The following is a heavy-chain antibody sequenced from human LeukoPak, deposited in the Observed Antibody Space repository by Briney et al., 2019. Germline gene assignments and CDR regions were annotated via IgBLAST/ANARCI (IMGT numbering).Heavy chain of an antibody. D-gene: IGHD2-21*01. J-gene: IGHJ4*02. CDR1: GFTITNYW. CDR2: ISSDRTTT. CDR3: VPIARG. Sequence: PGGSLRLSCAASGFTITNYWRHWVRQAPGQGLVWVSRISSDRTTTNYAYSVRVRFTISRDNAKNMLYPQMNSLRPADTAMYYLVPIARGWGQGSPVTVPS. V-gene: IGHV3-74*01.